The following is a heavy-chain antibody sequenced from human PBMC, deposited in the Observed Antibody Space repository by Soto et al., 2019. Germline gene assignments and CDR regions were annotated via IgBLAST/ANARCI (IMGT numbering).Heavy chain of an antibody. CDR1: GFSCNDSR. CDR3: ARDQGFDP. V-gene: IGHV3-30-3*01. J-gene: IGHJ5*02. CDR2: ISNDVTKK. Sequence: GVSLRVRWAAVGFSCNDSRVHWVRQAPGKGPEWVALISNDVTKKFYADSVKGRFSISRDNSKNTLYLQMNGLRTDDTAVDDWARDQGFDPRGQGTLVTVTS.